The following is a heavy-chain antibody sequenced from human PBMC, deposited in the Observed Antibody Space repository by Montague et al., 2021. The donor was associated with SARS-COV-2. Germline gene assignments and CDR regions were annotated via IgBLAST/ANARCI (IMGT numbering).Heavy chain of an antibody. CDR1: GDSISNYY. V-gene: IGHV4-59*08. CDR2: IYYSGST. D-gene: IGHD3-9*01. CDR3: ARLPYILPGYAYFDF. Sequence: SETLSLTCTVSGDSISNYYWSWIRRPPGKGLEWLGYIYYSGSTNYNPSLKCRVTISVDTSKNQFSLRLSSVTAADTAVYYCARLPYILPGYAYFDFWGQGSLVIVSS. J-gene: IGHJ4*02.